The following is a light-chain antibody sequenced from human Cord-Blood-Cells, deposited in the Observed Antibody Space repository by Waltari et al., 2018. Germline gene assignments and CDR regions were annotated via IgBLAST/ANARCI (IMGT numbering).Light chain of an antibody. CDR2: EVS. CDR3: SSYAGSNNVV. CDR1: ISDVGGYNY. V-gene: IGLV2-8*01. J-gene: IGLJ2*01. Sequence: QSALTQPPSASGSPGQSVTIYCTGTISDVGGYNYFSWYQQHPGKAPKLIIYEVSKRPSGVPDRFSGSKSGNTASLTVSGLQAEDEADYYCSSYAGSNNVVFGGGTKLTVL.